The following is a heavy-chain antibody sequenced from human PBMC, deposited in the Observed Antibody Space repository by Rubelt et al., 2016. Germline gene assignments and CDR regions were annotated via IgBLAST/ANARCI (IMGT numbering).Heavy chain of an antibody. V-gene: IGHV3-30*04. J-gene: IGHJ6*02. CDR2: ISYDGSNK. CDR1: GFTFSSYA. Sequence: GGGVVQPGRSLRLSCAASGFTFSSYAMHWVRQAPGKGLEWVAVISYDGSNKYYADSVKGRFTISRDNAKNTLYLQMNSLRAEDTAVYYCARDHDHSITMIVPLMGHYYYGMDVWGQGTTVTVSS. CDR3: ARDHDHSITMIVPLMGHYYYGMDV. D-gene: IGHD3-22*01.